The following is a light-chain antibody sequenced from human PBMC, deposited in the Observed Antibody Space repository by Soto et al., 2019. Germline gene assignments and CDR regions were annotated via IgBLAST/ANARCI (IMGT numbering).Light chain of an antibody. V-gene: IGKV3-20*01. Sequence: PGERATLSCRASQSVSSSYLAWYQQKPGQAPRLLIYGASSRATGIPDRFSGSGSGTDFTLTISRLEPEDFAVYYCQQYGSSPLVTFGQGTRLQIK. J-gene: IGKJ5*01. CDR2: GAS. CDR1: QSVSSSY. CDR3: QQYGSSPLVT.